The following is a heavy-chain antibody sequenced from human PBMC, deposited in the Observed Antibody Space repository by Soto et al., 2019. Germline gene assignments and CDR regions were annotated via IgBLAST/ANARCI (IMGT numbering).Heavy chain of an antibody. Sequence: PSETLSLTCTVSGGSISSYYWSWIRQPPGKGLEWIGYIYYSGSTNYNPSLKSRVTISVDTSKNQFSLKLSSVTAADTAVYYCARIVGESGGYDILTWDPWGQGTLVTVSS. J-gene: IGHJ5*02. CDR3: ARIVGESGGYDILTWDP. CDR2: IYYSGST. D-gene: IGHD3-9*01. V-gene: IGHV4-59*01. CDR1: GGSISSYY.